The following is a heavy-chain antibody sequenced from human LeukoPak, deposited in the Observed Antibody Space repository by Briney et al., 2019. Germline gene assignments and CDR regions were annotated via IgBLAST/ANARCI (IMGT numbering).Heavy chain of an antibody. V-gene: IGHV3-21*01. J-gene: IGHJ4*02. Sequence: GGSLRLSCAASGFTVGSSYMSWVRQAPGKGLEWVSSISSSSSYIYYADSVKGRFTISRDNAKNSLYLQMNSLRAEDTAVYYCARAYDFWSGFDYWGQGTLVTVSP. CDR1: GFTVGSSY. D-gene: IGHD3-3*01. CDR3: ARAYDFWSGFDY. CDR2: ISSSSSYI.